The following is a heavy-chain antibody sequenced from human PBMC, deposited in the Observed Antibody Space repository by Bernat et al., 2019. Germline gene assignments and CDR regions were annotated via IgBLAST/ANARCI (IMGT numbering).Heavy chain of an antibody. CDR3: AKAADTAIETYCFDC. Sequence: QVQLVESGGGVVQPGRSLRLSCAASGFTFSSYGMHWVRQAPGKGLEWVAVISYDGSNKYYADSVKGRFTISRDNSKNTLYLQMNSLRAEDTAVYYCAKAADTAIETYCFDCWGQGTLVTVSS. D-gene: IGHD5-18*01. J-gene: IGHJ4*02. CDR2: ISYDGSNK. V-gene: IGHV3-30*18. CDR1: GFTFSSYG.